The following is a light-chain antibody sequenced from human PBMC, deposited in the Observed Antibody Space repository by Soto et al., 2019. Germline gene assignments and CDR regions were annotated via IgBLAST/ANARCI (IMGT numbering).Light chain of an antibody. V-gene: IGKV3-11*01. CDR3: QQRSNWPPYT. CDR2: DAS. Sequence: EIVLTQSPATLSLSPGERATLSCRASQSVSSNLAWYQQRPGQAPRLLIYDASNRATGIPARFSGSGSGTDFTLTISSLETEDFAVYYCQQRSNWPPYTFGQGNKREIK. J-gene: IGKJ2*01. CDR1: QSVSSN.